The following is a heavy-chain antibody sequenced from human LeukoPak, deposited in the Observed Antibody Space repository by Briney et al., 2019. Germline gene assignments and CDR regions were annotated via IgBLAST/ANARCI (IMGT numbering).Heavy chain of an antibody. CDR2: ISYDGSNK. CDR1: GFTFSSYG. J-gene: IGHJ4*02. CDR3: ATGRGIAVAGTGY. D-gene: IGHD6-19*01. Sequence: PGGSLRLSCAASGFTFSSYGMHWVRQAPGKGLEWVAVISYDGSNKYYADSVKGRFTISRDNSKNTLYLQMNSLRAEDTAVYYCATGRGIAVAGTGYWGQGTLVTVSS. V-gene: IGHV3-30*03.